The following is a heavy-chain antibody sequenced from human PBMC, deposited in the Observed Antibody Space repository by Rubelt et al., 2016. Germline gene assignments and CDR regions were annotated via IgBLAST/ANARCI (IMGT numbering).Heavy chain of an antibody. CDR1: GGSISYCY. V-gene: IGHV4-59*01. CDR3: ARVYSSSSDYVDY. CDR2: IYYSGPT. D-gene: IGHD6-6*01. J-gene: IGHJ4*02. Sequence: QVQLQESGPGLVKPSETLSLTCTVSGGSISYCYWSWIRQPPGKGLEWIGYIYYSGPTNYYPSLKSRVTISVDTAKIQFSLKLSSVTAADTAVYYCARVYSSSSDYVDYWGQGTLVTVSS.